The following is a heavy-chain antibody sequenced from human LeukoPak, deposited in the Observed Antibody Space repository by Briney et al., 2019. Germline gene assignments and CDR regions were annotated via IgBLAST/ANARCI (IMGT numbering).Heavy chain of an antibody. D-gene: IGHD1-1*01. CDR1: GFTFSSYS. Sequence: KTGGSLRLSCAASGFTFSSYSMNWVRQAPGKGLEWIGEINHSGSTNYNPSLKSRVTISVDTSKNQFSLKLSSVTAADTAVYYCARLLRYNWNARHAFDIWGQGTMVTVSS. CDR2: INHSGST. V-gene: IGHV4-34*01. J-gene: IGHJ3*02. CDR3: ARLLRYNWNARHAFDI.